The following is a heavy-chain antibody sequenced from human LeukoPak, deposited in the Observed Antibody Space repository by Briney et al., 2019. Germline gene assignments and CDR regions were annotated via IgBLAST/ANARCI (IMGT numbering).Heavy chain of an antibody. CDR2: INAGNGNT. CDR1: GYTFTSCA. CDR3: ARDPRDIVVVTYLFDY. Sequence: ASVKVSCKASGYTFTSCAMHWVRQAPGQRLEWMGWINAGNGNTKYSQKFQGRVTITRDTSASTAYMELSSLRSEDTAVYYCARDPRDIVVVTYLFDYWGQGTLVTVSS. D-gene: IGHD2-21*02. J-gene: IGHJ4*02. V-gene: IGHV1-3*01.